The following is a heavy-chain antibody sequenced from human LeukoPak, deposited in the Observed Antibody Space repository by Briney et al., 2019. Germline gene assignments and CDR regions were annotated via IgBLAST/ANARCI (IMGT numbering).Heavy chain of an antibody. CDR3: AHRRATYYYGSGSPNWVDP. Sequence: SGPTLVNPTQTLTLTCTFSGFSLSTSGVGVGWIRQPPGKALEWLALIYWDDDKRYSPSLKSRLTITKDTSKNQVVLTMTNMDPVDTTTYYCAHRRATYYYGSGSPNWVDPWGQGTLVTVSS. CDR2: IYWDDDK. V-gene: IGHV2-5*02. J-gene: IGHJ5*02. CDR1: GFSLSTSGVG. D-gene: IGHD3-10*01.